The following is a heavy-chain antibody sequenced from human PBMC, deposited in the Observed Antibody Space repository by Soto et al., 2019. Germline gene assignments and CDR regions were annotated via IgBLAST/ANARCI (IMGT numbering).Heavy chain of an antibody. Sequence: QVQLVESGGGVVQPGRSLRLSCAASGFSFNTYAMHWARQAPGKGLEWVAVIWNDGSNKNYADSVKGRFTISRDNSKSTLDLQMNSLRAEDTAVYYCAREQIAAGAPYMDVWGKGTTVTVSS. D-gene: IGHD6-13*01. CDR2: IWNDGSNK. J-gene: IGHJ6*03. CDR3: AREQIAAGAPYMDV. V-gene: IGHV3-33*01. CDR1: GFSFNTYA.